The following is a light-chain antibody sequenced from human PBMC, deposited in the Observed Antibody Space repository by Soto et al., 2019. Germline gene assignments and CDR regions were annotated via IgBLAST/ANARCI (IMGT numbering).Light chain of an antibody. CDR3: QQSYSISWT. V-gene: IGKV1-39*01. CDR1: QSISNY. CDR2: VAS. J-gene: IGKJ1*01. Sequence: DIQMTQSPSSLSASVGDRVTITCRASQSISNYLNWYQQKPGKPPKLLIYVASSLQSGVPSRFSGSGSGRDFTLTISSLQPEDFATYYCQQSYSISWTLGQGTKVDIK.